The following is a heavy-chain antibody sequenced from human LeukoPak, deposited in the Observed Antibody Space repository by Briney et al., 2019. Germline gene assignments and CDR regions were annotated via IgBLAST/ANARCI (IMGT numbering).Heavy chain of an antibody. CDR3: AKGSWDIVVVPAAIEFDY. CDR2: IFRDGST. D-gene: IGHD2-2*01. V-gene: IGHV3-53*01. CDR1: GFAVSSYY. J-gene: IGHJ4*02. Sequence: GESLRLSCAASGFAVSSYYMSWVRQAPGKGLEWVSAIFRDGSTSHADSVKGRFTISRDNSKNTLYLQMNSLRAEDTAVYYCAKGSWDIVVVPAAIEFDYWGQGTLVTVSS.